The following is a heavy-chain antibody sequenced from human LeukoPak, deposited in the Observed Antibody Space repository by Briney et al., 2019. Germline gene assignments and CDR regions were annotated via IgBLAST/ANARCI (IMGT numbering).Heavy chain of an antibody. CDR2: IYYSGST. CDR3: ARDRLRYMDV. D-gene: IGHD2-15*01. J-gene: IGHJ6*03. CDR1: GGSISSYY. V-gene: IGHV4-59*01. Sequence: SETLSLTCTVSGGSISSYYWSWIRQPPGKGLEWIGYIYYSGSTNYNPSLKSRVTISVDTSKNQFSLKLSSVTAADTAVYYCARDRLRYMDVWGKGTTVTVSS.